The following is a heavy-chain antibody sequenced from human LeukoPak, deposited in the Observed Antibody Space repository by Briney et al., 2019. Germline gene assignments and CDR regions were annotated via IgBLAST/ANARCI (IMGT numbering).Heavy chain of an antibody. Sequence: GGSLRLSCAAAGFTFTSYSVNWVRQAPGKGLEWVSSISSKNYIYYADSVKGRFTISRDNAKNSLYLQMNSLRAEDTAVYYCARENSVVVPAAKDIGGQGTMVTVSS. V-gene: IGHV3-21*01. CDR1: GFTFTSYS. CDR2: ISSKNYI. CDR3: ARENSVVVPAAKDI. D-gene: IGHD2-2*01. J-gene: IGHJ3*02.